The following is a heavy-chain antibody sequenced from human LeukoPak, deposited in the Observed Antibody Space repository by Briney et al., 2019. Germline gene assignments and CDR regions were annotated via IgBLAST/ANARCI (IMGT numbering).Heavy chain of an antibody. D-gene: IGHD3-10*01. CDR2: IIPIFGTA. CDR1: GGTFSSYA. V-gene: IGHV1-69*13. Sequence: SEKVSCKASGGTFSSYAISWVRQAPGQGLEWMGGIIPIFGTANYAQTFQNKVTITADESTSTTYMELSSLTSEDTAVYYCATSGGDYYYYSLDVWGKGTPVTISS. CDR3: ATSGGDYYYYSLDV. J-gene: IGHJ6*03.